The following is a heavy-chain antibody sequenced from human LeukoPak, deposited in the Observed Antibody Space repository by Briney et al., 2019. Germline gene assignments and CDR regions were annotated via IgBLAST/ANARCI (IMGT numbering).Heavy chain of an antibody. CDR1: GGSFSGYY. J-gene: IGHJ4*02. CDR2: INHSGST. CDR3: AVRKQLRY. V-gene: IGHV4-34*01. Sequence: SETLSLTCAVYGGSFSGYYWSWICQPPGKGLEWIGEINHSGSTNYNPSLKSRVTISVDTSKNQFSLKLSSVTAADTAVYYCAVRKQLRYWGQGTLVTVSS. D-gene: IGHD4-11*01.